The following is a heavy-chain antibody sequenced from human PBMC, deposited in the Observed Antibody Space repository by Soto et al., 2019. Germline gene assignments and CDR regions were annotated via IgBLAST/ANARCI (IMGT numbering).Heavy chain of an antibody. V-gene: IGHV4-59*01. CDR2: IDYRGNT. D-gene: IGHD3-10*01. J-gene: IGHJ4*02. CDR3: ARGSVRGAFTYYFDY. CDR1: GVSITSYY. Sequence: PSETLSLTCTVSGVSITSYYWGWIRQPPGKGLEWIGFIDYRGNTNYNPSLMSRVTISEDTSKNQFSLKLNSVTAADTAVYYCARGSVRGAFTYYFDYWGQGTLVTVSS.